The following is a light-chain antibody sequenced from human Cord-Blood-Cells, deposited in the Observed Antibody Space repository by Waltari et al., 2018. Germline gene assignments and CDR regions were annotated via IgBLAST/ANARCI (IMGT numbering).Light chain of an antibody. CDR1: QSVSSY. CDR3: QQRSNWHT. J-gene: IGKJ1*01. CDR2: DAS. V-gene: IGKV3-11*01. Sequence: EIVLTQSPATLSLSPGERATLSCRASQSVSSYLAWYQQKPGQAPSLLIYDASNRATGIPARFSGSGSGTDFTLTISSLEPEDFAVYYCQQRSNWHTFGQGTKVEIK.